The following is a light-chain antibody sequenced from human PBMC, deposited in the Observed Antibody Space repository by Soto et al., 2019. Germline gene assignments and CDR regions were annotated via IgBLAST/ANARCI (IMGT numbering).Light chain of an antibody. J-gene: IGLJ7*01. V-gene: IGLV1-47*02. CDR2: SNN. CDR3: AAWDDSLSRAV. Sequence: QSVLTQPPSASGTPGQRVTISCSGSSSNLGGNYVYWYQQLPGTAPKLLIYSNNHRPSGVPDRFSGSKSGTSASLAISGLRSEDEAHYYCAAWDDSLSRAVFGGGTQLTVL. CDR1: SSNLGGNY.